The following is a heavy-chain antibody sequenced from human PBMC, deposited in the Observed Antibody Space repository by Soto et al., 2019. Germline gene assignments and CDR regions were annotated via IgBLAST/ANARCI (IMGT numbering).Heavy chain of an antibody. J-gene: IGHJ4*02. CDR2: IWYDGSNK. CDR3: ARDEPGIAAAGMFY. D-gene: IGHD6-13*01. Sequence: GSLRLSCAASGFTFSSYGMHWVRQAPGKGLEWVAVIWYDGSNKYYADSVKGRFTISRDNSKNTLYLQMNSLRAEDTAVYYCARDEPGIAAAGMFYWGQGTLVTVS. CDR1: GFTFSSYG. V-gene: IGHV3-33*01.